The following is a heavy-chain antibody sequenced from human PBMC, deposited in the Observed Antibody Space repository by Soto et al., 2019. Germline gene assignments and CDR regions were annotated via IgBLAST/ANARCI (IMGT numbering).Heavy chain of an antibody. J-gene: IGHJ3*02. V-gene: IGHV1-46*03. D-gene: IGHD2-8*01. CDR3: ARGSGVAVIHDAFDI. CDR2: INPSGGST. Sequence: ASVKVSCKASGYTFTSYYMHWVRQSPGQGLEWMGIINPSGGSTSYAQKFQGRVTMTRDTSTSTVYMELSSLRSEDTAVYYCARGSGVAVIHDAFDIWDQGTMVTVS. CDR1: GYTFTSYY.